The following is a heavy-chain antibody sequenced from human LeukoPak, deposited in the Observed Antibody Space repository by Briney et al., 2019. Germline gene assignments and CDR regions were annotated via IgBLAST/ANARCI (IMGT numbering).Heavy chain of an antibody. CDR3: ARSGFGSGISFDP. D-gene: IGHD3-10*01. CDR2: INYSGST. J-gene: IGHJ5*02. V-gene: IGHV4-34*01. Sequence: PSETLSLTCGVYGGSFSGYYWSWIRQPPGKGLEWIGEINYSGSTNYNPSLKSRVTISVDTSKNQFSLKLSSVTAADTAVYYCARSGFGSGISFDPWGQGTLVTVSS. CDR1: GGSFSGYY.